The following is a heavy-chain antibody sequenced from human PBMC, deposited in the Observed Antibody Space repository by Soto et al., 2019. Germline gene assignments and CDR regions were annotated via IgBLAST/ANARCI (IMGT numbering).Heavy chain of an antibody. CDR2: IWYDGSNK. V-gene: IGHV3-33*01. Sequence: QVQLVESGGGVVQPGRSLRLSCAASGFTFSSYGMHWVRQAPGKGLEWVAVIWYDGSNKYYADSVKGRFTISRDNSKNTLYLKMNSLRAEDTAVYYCARGTRFYSGSYYEITTTDDYYYGMDVWGQGTTVTVSS. J-gene: IGHJ6*02. D-gene: IGHD1-26*01. CDR3: ARGTRFYSGSYYEITTTDDYYYGMDV. CDR1: GFTFSSYG.